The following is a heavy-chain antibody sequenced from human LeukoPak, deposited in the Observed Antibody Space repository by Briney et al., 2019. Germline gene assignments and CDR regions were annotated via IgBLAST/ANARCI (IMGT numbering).Heavy chain of an antibody. CDR3: ARESAKEVGFDY. Sequence: SQTLSLTCTVSGGSISSGGYDWSWIRQHPGKGLEWIGYIYYSGSTYYNPSLKSRVTISVDTSKNQFSLKLSSVTAADTAVYYCARESAKEVGFDYWGQGTLVTVSS. CDR1: GGSISSGGYD. J-gene: IGHJ4*02. V-gene: IGHV4-31*03. CDR2: IYYSGST.